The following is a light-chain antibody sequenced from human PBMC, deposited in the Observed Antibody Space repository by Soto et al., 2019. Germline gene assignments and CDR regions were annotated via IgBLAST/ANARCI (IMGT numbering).Light chain of an antibody. CDR3: QQYNNWPLT. Sequence: EIVLTQSPGILSLSPGERATLSFMSSQSVSSSYLVWHQQKPGQAPRLLIYGASTRATGIPARFSGSGSGTEFTLTISSLQSEDLAVYYCQQYNNWPLTFGGGTKVDIK. J-gene: IGKJ4*01. CDR2: GAS. CDR1: QSVSSSY. V-gene: IGKV3-15*01.